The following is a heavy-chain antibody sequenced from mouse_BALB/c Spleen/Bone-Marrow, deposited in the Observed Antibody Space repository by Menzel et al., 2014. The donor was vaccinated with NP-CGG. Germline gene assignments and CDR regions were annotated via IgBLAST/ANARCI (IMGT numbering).Heavy chain of an antibody. CDR2: INPSNGGT. V-gene: IGHV1S81*02. J-gene: IGHJ1*01. CDR1: GYSFTRYY. D-gene: IGHD1-1*01. CDR3: TRSNYGYWYFDV. Sequence: VKLQESGAELVKPGASVKLSCKASGYSFTRYYMYWVKQRPGQGLEWIGEINPSNGGTNFNEKFKSKATLTVDKSSSTAYMQFSSLTSEDSAVYYYTRSNYGYWYFDVWGAGTTVTVSS.